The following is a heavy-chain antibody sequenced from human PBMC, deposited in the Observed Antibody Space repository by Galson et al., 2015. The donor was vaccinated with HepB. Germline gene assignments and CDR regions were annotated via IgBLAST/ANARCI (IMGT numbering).Heavy chain of an antibody. D-gene: IGHD3-22*01. Sequence: SLRLSCAASGFTFSDYYMSWIRQAPGKGLEWVSYISSSGSTIYYADSVKGRFTISRDNAKNSLYLQMNSLRAEDTAVYYCARDDKDYYDSSGLDYGMDVWGQGTTVTVSS. CDR3: ARDDKDYYDSSGLDYGMDV. CDR1: GFTFSDYY. V-gene: IGHV3-11*01. J-gene: IGHJ6*02. CDR2: ISSSGSTI.